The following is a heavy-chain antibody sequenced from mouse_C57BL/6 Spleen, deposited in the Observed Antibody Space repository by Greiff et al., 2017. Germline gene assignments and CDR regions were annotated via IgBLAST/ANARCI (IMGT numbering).Heavy chain of an antibody. J-gene: IGHJ2*01. CDR1: GYTFTDYE. CDR3: TNEYVWVFDY. D-gene: IGHD5-1*01. CDR2: IDPETGGT. Sequence: QVQLQQSGAELVRPGASVTLSCKASGYTFTDYEMHWVKQTPVHGLEWIGAIDPETGGTAYNQKFKGKAILTADKSSSTAYMELRSLTSADSAVXYCTNEYVWVFDYWGQGTTLTVSS. V-gene: IGHV1-15*01.